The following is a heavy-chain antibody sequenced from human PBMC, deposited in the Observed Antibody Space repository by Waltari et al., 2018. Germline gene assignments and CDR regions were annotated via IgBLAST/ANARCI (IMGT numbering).Heavy chain of an antibody. CDR2: IYYSGST. Sequence: QVQLQESGPGLVKPSETLSLTCTVSGGSISSYYWSWIRQPPGKGLEWIGYIYYSGSTNYNPSLKSRVTISVDTSKNQFSLKLSSVTAADTAVYFCARVYYCSGSEAFDIWGQGTMVTVSS. D-gene: IGHD3-10*01. J-gene: IGHJ3*02. CDR1: GGSISSYY. V-gene: IGHV4-59*01. CDR3: ARVYYCSGSEAFDI.